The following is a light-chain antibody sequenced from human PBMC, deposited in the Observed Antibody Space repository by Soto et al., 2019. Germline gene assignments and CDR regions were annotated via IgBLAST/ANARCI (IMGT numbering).Light chain of an antibody. J-gene: IGKJ1*01. Sequence: DIVMTQSPDSLAVSLGERATINCKSSQSVLYSSSNENYLAWYQQKPGQPPKLLIYWASTRESGVTDRFSGSWSGTDFTLTISSLQAEDGAVYYCQQYYSTRRTGGQGPEVEIK. CDR2: WAS. V-gene: IGKV4-1*01. CDR3: QQYYSTRRT. CDR1: QSVLYSSSNENY.